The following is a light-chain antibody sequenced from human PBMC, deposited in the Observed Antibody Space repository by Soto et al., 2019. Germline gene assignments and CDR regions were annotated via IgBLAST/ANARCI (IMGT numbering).Light chain of an antibody. Sequence: EIVLTQYPCTLSLAAGERATLSCMASQSVSNNYLAWYQQKPGQAPRLLIYGASNRATGIPDRFSGSGSGTDFTLTISRLEPEDFAVYYCQQYGSSGTLGQGTKVDIK. J-gene: IGKJ1*01. V-gene: IGKV3-20*01. CDR1: QSVSNNY. CDR3: QQYGSSGT. CDR2: GAS.